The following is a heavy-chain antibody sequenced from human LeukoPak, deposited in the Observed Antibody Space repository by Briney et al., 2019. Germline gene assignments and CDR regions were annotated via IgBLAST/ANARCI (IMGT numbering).Heavy chain of an antibody. CDR3: ARDRIAVARFDY. D-gene: IGHD6-19*01. V-gene: IGHV3-30-3*01. CDR1: GFTFSSYA. J-gene: IGHJ4*02. Sequence: PGRSLRLSCAASGFTFSSYAMHWVRQAPGKGLEWVAVISYDGSNKYYADSVKGRFTISRDNSKNTLYLQMNSLRAEDTAVYYCARDRIAVARFDYWCQGTLVTVSS. CDR2: ISYDGSNK.